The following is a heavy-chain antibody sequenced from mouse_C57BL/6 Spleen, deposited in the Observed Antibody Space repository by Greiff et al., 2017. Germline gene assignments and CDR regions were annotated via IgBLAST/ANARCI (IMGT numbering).Heavy chain of an antibody. J-gene: IGHJ2*01. D-gene: IGHD1-1*01. V-gene: IGHV1-59*01. Sequence: VQLQQPGAELVRPGTSVKLSCKASGYTFTSYWMHWVKQRPGQGLEWIGVIDPSDSYTNYNQKFKGKATLTVDTSSSTAYMQLSSLTSENSAVYYCANYDCGSSYENYWGQGTTLTVSS. CDR3: ANYDCGSSYENY. CDR1: GYTFTSYW. CDR2: IDPSDSYT.